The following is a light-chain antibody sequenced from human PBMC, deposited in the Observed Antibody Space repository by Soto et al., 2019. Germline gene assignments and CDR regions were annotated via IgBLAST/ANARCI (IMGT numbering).Light chain of an antibody. CDR1: QSVNNK. CDR3: QQYNNWPTIT. V-gene: IGKV3-15*01. CDR2: GAS. J-gene: IGKJ5*01. Sequence: EIVMTQSPATLSVSPGERVTLSCRASQSVNNKVAWYQQKPGQAHRLLIFGASTRATGIPARFSGSGSVTEFTLTISSLQSEDFAVYYCQQYNNWPTITFGQGTRVEIK.